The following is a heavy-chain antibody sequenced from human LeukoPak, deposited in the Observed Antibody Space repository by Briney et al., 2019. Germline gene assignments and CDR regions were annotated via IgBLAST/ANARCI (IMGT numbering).Heavy chain of an antibody. J-gene: IGHJ3*02. V-gene: IGHV4-61*02. CDR1: GGSISSGSYY. CDR2: IYTSGST. CDR3: ARDRVVVPAANAFDI. D-gene: IGHD2-2*01. Sequence: SETLSLTCTVSGGSISSGSYYWSWIRQPARKGLEWIVRIYTSGSTNYNPSLKSRVTISVDTSKNQFSLKLSSVTAADTAVYYCARDRVVVPAANAFDIWGQGTMVTVSS.